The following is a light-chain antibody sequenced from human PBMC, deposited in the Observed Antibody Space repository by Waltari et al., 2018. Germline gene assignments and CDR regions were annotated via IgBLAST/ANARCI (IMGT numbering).Light chain of an antibody. J-gene: IGKJ2*03. CDR3: QKYDNSPHS. CDR1: QSVGSG. V-gene: IGKV3-20*01. CDR2: GAS. Sequence: VILTQSPDTLSLSPGERATLSCRASQSVGSGLAWYRQKPGQAPRLLIYGASSRATGIPDRFSGSESETEFTLIINSLEPEDFAVYYCQKYDNSPHSFGQGTKVEIK.